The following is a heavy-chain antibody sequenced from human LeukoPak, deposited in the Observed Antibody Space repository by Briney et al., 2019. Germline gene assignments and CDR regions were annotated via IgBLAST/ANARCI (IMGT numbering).Heavy chain of an antibody. CDR1: GFTLDDYA. CDR3: AKDYYYDSSGFLDY. Sequence: GGSLRLSCAASGFTLDDYAMPWVRQAPGKGLEWVSGISWNSGSIGYADSVKGRFTISRDNAKNSLYLQMNSLRAEDTALYYCAKDYYYDSSGFLDYWGQGTLVTVSS. J-gene: IGHJ4*02. CDR2: ISWNSGSI. D-gene: IGHD3-22*01. V-gene: IGHV3-9*01.